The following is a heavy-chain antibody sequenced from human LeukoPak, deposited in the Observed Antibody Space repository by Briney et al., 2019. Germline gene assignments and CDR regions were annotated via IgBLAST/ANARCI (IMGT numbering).Heavy chain of an antibody. CDR2: INPNSGGT. D-gene: IGHD4-17*01. J-gene: IGHJ6*03. CDR3: ARGRRYGDYYYYYMDV. CDR1: GYTFTSYG. V-gene: IGHV1-2*02. Sequence: ASVKVSCKASGYTFTSYGISWVRQAPGQGLEWMGWINPNSGGTNYAQKFQGRVTMTRDTSISTAYMELRSLRSDDTAVYYCARGRRYGDYYYYYMDVWGKGTTVTVSS.